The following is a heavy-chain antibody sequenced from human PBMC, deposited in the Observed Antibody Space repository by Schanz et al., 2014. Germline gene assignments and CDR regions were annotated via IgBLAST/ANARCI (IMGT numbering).Heavy chain of an antibody. Sequence: EVQLLESGGGLVEPGGSLRLSCAASGFSFSSYAMGWVRQARGKGLEWVSSISYGTSYIYYAESVKGRFTISRDNAKNSLYLQMNSLRAEDTAVYYCARPALWFGDNCFDPWGQGTLVTVSS. CDR2: ISYGTSYI. CDR1: GFSFSSYA. CDR3: ARPALWFGDNCFDP. D-gene: IGHD3-10*01. J-gene: IGHJ5*02. V-gene: IGHV3-21*01.